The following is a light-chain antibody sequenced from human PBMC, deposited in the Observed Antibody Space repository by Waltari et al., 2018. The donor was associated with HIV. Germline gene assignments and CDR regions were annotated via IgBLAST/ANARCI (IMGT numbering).Light chain of an antibody. J-gene: IGLJ2*01. CDR1: SSNIGSNY. CDR3: AAWDDSLSATV. V-gene: IGLV1-47*01. CDR2: KSD. Sequence: QSVLTQPPSASGTPGQRGTISCSGSSSNIGSNYVYWYQQPPGTAPQLLTHKSDQRPSGVPDRFSESKSGTSASLAISGLRSEDEAEYYCAAWDDSLSATVFGGGTKLTVL.